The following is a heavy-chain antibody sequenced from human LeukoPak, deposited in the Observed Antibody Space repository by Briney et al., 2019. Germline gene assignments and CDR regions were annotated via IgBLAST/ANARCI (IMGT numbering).Heavy chain of an antibody. V-gene: IGHV3-23*01. Sequence: GGSLRLSCAASGFTFSSYAMSWVRQAPGKGLEWVSAISGSGGSTYYADSVKGRFTISRDNSKNTLYLQMNSLRAEDTAVYYCAKAVEDIVVVVAAVPFDYWGQGTLVTVSS. CDR3: AKAVEDIVVVVAAVPFDY. D-gene: IGHD2-15*01. J-gene: IGHJ4*02. CDR1: GFTFSSYA. CDR2: ISGSGGST.